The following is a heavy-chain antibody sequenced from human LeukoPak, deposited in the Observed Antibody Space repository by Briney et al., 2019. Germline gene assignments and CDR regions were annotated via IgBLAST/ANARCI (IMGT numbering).Heavy chain of an antibody. Sequence: SVKVSCKASGGTFSSYAISWVRQAPGQGLEWMGGIIPIFGTANYAQKFQGRVTITADKSTSTAYMELSSLRSEDTAVYYCARAASGHYYYYYMDVWGKGTTVTVSS. V-gene: IGHV1-69*06. CDR2: IIPIFGTA. CDR3: ARAASGHYYYYYMDV. D-gene: IGHD3-10*01. CDR1: GGTFSSYA. J-gene: IGHJ6*03.